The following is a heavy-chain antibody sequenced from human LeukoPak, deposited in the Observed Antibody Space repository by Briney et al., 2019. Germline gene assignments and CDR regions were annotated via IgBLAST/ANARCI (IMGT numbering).Heavy chain of an antibody. D-gene: IGHD3-9*01. CDR2: INVRDSDT. V-gene: IGHV5-51*01. J-gene: IGHJ4*02. CDR1: GDRLSNDW. Sequence: GESLKISCKASGDRLSNDWITWVRQRSGKGLEYVGMINVRDSDTRYSLSFQDQITISADKSTSTAFLQWPSLQASDTAIYYCARQTRYGPSDSWGQGTLVTVSS. CDR3: ARQTRYGPSDS.